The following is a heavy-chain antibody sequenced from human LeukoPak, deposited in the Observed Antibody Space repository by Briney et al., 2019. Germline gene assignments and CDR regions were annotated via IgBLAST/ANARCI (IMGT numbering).Heavy chain of an antibody. CDR1: GFTFSSYS. CDR2: ISSSSSTI. Sequence: GGSLRLSCAASGFTFSSYSMNWVRQAPGKGLEWVTYISSSSSTIYYADSVKGRLTISRDNAKNSLYLQMDSLRAEDTAVYYCARGGIITSYAFEIWGQGAMVTVSS. J-gene: IGHJ3*02. D-gene: IGHD1-26*01. V-gene: IGHV3-48*04. CDR3: ARGGIITSYAFEI.